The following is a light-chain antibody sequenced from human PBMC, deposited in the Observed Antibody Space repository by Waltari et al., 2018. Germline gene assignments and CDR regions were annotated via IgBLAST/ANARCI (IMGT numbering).Light chain of an antibody. V-gene: IGKV2-28*01. J-gene: IGKJ2*03. Sequence: DLVVTQTPLSLPVTPGEPASISCRSSQSLLKSDGYTHLHWFLQKPGQSPHLLIYLGFNRASGVPDRFSGSGSGTHFTLTVSRVEAEDVGVYYCMQSLQTPFSFGQGTKVEMK. CDR2: LGF. CDR3: MQSLQTPFS. CDR1: QSLLKSDGYTH.